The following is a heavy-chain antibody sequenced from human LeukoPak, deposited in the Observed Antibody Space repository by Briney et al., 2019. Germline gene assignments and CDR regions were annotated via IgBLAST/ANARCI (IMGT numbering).Heavy chain of an antibody. CDR3: ARVYNDFWSGYYSFDY. CDR1: GFTLSSYW. D-gene: IGHD3-3*01. V-gene: IGHV3-74*01. J-gene: IGHJ4*02. Sequence: GGSLRLSCAASGFTLSSYWMHWVRQVPGKGLVWVSRINSDGGSTSYADSVKGRFTISRDNAKNTLYLQMNSLRAEDTAVYYCARVYNDFWSGYYSFDYWGQGTLVTVSS. CDR2: INSDGGST.